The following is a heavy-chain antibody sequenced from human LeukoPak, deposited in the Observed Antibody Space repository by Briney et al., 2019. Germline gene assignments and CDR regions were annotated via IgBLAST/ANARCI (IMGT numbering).Heavy chain of an antibody. J-gene: IGHJ6*02. V-gene: IGHV4-59*01. CDR3: ARDMYSSSWTPPYYYGMDV. CDR2: IYYSGST. CDR1: GGSISSYY. D-gene: IGHD6-13*01. Sequence: SETLSLTCTVSGGSISSYYWSWIRQPPGKGLEWIGYIYYSGSTNYNPSLKSRVTISVDTSKNQFSLKLSSVTAADTAVYYCARDMYSSSWTPPYYYGMDVWGQGTTVTVSS.